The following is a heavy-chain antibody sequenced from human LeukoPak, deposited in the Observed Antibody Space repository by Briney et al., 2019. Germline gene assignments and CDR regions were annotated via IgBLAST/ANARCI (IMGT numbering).Heavy chain of an antibody. CDR3: ARDRITMVRGVIRGAPYNWFDP. CDR2: INPNSAST. V-gene: IGHV1-2*02. J-gene: IGHJ5*02. Sequence: GASVKVSCKASGYTFTPYYIHCVPQAPRQRLECMRWINPNSASTNYAQKFQGRVTMTRDTSISTAYMELSRLRSDDTAVYYCARDRITMVRGVIRGAPYNWFDPWGQGTLVTVSS. CDR1: GYTFTPYY. D-gene: IGHD3-10*01.